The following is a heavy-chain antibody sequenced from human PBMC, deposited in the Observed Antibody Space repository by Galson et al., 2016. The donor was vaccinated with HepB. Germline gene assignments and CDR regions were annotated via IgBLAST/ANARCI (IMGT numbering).Heavy chain of an antibody. V-gene: IGHV4-59*01. D-gene: IGHD6-19*01. CDR3: ARDRIAVTGWYFDL. CDR2: IYYSGNT. CDR1: GGSINFYY. Sequence: LTCTVSGGSINFYYWSWIRQSPGKGLEWIRQIYYSGNTKYNPSLKSRVTISADTPKNQFSLNLTSVTAADTAVYYCARDRIAVTGWYFDLWGRGTLVTVSS. J-gene: IGHJ2*01.